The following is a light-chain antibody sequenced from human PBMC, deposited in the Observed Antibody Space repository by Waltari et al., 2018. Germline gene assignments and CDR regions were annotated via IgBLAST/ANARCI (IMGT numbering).Light chain of an antibody. CDR1: SSDVGRYKC. V-gene: IGLV2-8*01. Sequence: QSALTQPPPASGSPGQSVTISCTGTSSDVGRYKCVSWFQQHPGKAPKLMIYEVSKRPSGVPDRFSGSKSGNTASLTVSGLQAEDEADYYCSSYAASNNFVFGTGTKVTVL. CDR2: EVS. J-gene: IGLJ1*01. CDR3: SSYAASNNFV.